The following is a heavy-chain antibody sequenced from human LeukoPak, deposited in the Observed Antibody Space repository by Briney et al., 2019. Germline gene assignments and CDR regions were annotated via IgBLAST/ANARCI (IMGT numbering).Heavy chain of an antibody. J-gene: IGHJ4*02. CDR3: AKDARRTNGWYFFDY. CDR1: GFAFSNLA. V-gene: IGHV3-23*01. Sequence: GGSLRLSCAASGFAFSNLAMGWVRQAPGQGLEWVAVISDSGSLTYYADSVKGRFTVSRDNSKNTLFLQMNSLRAEDTAVYYCAKDARRTNGWYFFDYWGQGTLVTVSS. CDR2: ISDSGSLT. D-gene: IGHD6-19*01.